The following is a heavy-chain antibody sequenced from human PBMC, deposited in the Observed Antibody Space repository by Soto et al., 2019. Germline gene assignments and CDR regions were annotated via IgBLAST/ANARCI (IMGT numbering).Heavy chain of an antibody. CDR2: IWYDGHNK. Sequence: QVQLVESGGGVVQPGRSLRLSCAASGFTFRSSAMHWVRQAPGKGLDWVAVIWYDGHNKYYADSVKGRFPISRDNSKNTLYLQMNSLRAEDTAVYYCAREVKRFCSGGNCRNWLDPWGQGTLVTVSS. D-gene: IGHD2-15*01. J-gene: IGHJ5*02. V-gene: IGHV3-33*01. CDR1: GFTFRSSA. CDR3: AREVKRFCSGGNCRNWLDP.